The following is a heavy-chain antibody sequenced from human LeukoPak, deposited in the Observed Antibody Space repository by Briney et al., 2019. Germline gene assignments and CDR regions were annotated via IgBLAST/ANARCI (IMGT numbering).Heavy chain of an antibody. CDR1: GFSVSNNY. CDR2: IYSGGSA. D-gene: IGHD3-9*01. J-gene: IGHJ3*02. V-gene: IGHV3-53*01. CDR3: VRDRYFDWSDAFDI. Sequence: GGSLRLSCAASGFSVSNNYMSWVRQAPGKGLEWVSVIYSGGSAYYADSVKGRFAISRDHSTNTLYLQMNSLTAEDTAVYYCVRDRYFDWSDAFDIWGQGTMVTVSS.